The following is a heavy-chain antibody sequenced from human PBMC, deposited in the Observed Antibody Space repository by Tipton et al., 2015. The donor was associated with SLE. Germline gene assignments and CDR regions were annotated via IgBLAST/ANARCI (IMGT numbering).Heavy chain of an antibody. CDR1: GGSISSYY. Sequence: GSLRLSCTVSGGSISSYYWSWIRQPPGKGLEWIGYIYYSGSTNYNPSLKSRVTISVDTSKNQFSLKLSSVTAADTAVYYCARGDHPLPWFDPWGQGTLVTVSS. CDR3: ARGDHPLPWFDP. J-gene: IGHJ5*02. CDR2: IYYSGST. V-gene: IGHV4-59*01.